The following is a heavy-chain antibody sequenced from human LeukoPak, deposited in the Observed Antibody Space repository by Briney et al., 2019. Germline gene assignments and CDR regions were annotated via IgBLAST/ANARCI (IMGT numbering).Heavy chain of an antibody. D-gene: IGHD2-15*01. V-gene: IGHV3-66*01. CDR1: GFTFSSFA. CDR3: AKDLNPGYCSGGSCYSEYFQH. J-gene: IGHJ1*01. Sequence: GGSLRLSCVASGFTFSSFAMTWVRQAPGKGLEWVSVIYSGGSTYYADSVKGRFTISRDNSKNTLYLQMNSLRAEDTAVYYCAKDLNPGYCSGGSCYSEYFQHWGQGTLVTVSS. CDR2: IYSGGST.